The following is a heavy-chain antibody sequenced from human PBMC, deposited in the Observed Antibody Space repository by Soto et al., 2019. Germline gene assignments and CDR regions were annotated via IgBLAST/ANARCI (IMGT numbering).Heavy chain of an antibody. V-gene: IGHV4-4*02. J-gene: IGHJ4*02. CDR2: VYRTGST. CDR1: GVSISSANW. Sequence: SETLSLTCTVSGVSISSANWWSWVRQPPGKGLEWIGEVYRTGSTNYNSSLSSRVTISVGKSDNQSSLKLNSVTAADTAVYYCARGSYCLSTTCYAKALDFWGQGTLVTVSS. D-gene: IGHD2-2*01. CDR3: ARGSYCLSTTCYAKALDF.